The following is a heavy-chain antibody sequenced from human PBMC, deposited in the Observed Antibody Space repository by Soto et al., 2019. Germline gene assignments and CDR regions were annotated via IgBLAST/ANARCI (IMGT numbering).Heavy chain of an antibody. D-gene: IGHD3-22*01. CDR3: AKGGHYDSPHYAYS. Sequence: QVHLVQSGTEVRQPGASVRVSCKASGYTFTDYYLHWVRQAPGQGPEWMGWINPNTGGTDYAQKFRDWVTMTTDTSINTAYMDLSRLKAHDTAVYYCAKGGHYDSPHYAYSWGQGTLVTVSS. V-gene: IGHV1-2*04. J-gene: IGHJ4*02. CDR1: GYTFTDYY. CDR2: INPNTGGT.